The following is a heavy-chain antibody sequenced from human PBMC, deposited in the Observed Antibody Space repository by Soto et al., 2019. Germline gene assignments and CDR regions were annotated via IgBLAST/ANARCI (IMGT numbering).Heavy chain of an antibody. CDR3: AMVDVYVTPSPQDV. J-gene: IGHJ6*02. Sequence: ASVKVSCKASGYTFTDYYMHWVRQAPGQGLGWMGRINPKTGGTNYVQKFQGRVTMTRDTSTSTVYMELTSLRSNDTAIYYCAMVDVYVTPSPQDVWGQGTTVTVSS. V-gene: IGHV1-2*02. D-gene: IGHD3-16*01. CDR2: INPKTGGT. CDR1: GYTFTDYY.